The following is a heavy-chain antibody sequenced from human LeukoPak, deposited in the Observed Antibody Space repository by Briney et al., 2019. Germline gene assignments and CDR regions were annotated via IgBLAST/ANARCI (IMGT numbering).Heavy chain of an antibody. CDR3: ARGPDFWSGYFPYYLDY. J-gene: IGHJ4*02. CDR2: ISSSSSYI. Sequence: GGSLRLSCAASGFTFSTYSMNWVRQAPGKGLEWVPSISSSSSYIYYADSVKGRLTISRDNAKNSLYVQMNSLRAEDTAVYYCARGPDFWSGYFPYYLDYWGQGTLVTVSS. V-gene: IGHV3-21*01. D-gene: IGHD3-3*01. CDR1: GFTFSTYS.